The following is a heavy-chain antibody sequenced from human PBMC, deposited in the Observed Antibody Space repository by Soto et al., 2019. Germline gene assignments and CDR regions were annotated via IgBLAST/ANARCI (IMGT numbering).Heavy chain of an antibody. CDR2: IFWDDDK. Sequence: QITLKESGPALVRPTQTLTLTCSFSGFSLTTRGVAVGWIRQPPGNALEWLALIFWDDDKWYSPSLRSRLTITEDTSKNQVVITMTNMDPEDTATYYCAHRSRGYAYYFDQWGQGTLVTVSS. D-gene: IGHD5-12*01. V-gene: IGHV2-5*02. J-gene: IGHJ4*02. CDR3: AHRSRGYAYYFDQ. CDR1: GFSLTTRGVA.